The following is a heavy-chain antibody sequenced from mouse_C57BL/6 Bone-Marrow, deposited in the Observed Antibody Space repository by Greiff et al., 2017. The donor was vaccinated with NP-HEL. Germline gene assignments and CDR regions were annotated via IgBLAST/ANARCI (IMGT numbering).Heavy chain of an antibody. J-gene: IGHJ4*01. Sequence: VKLVESGPGILQSSQTLSLTCSFSGFSLSTSGMGVSWIRQPSGQGLEWQAHISWDDDKRYNPSLKRRLTIFKDTSRNQVFLNITSLDTADTSTYSCARRRDDGYYSYAMDYWGQGTSVTVSS. V-gene: IGHV8-12*01. CDR3: ARRRDDGYYSYAMDY. CDR2: ISWDDDK. D-gene: IGHD2-3*01. CDR1: GFSLSTSGMG.